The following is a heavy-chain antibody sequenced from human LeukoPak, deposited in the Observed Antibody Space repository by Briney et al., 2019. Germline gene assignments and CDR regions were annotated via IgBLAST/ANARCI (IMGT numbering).Heavy chain of an antibody. CDR1: GGSISSSSYY. CDR2: IYYSGST. D-gene: IGHD3-10*01. J-gene: IGHJ4*02. CDR3: ARGPLYDRSESFDY. Sequence: SETLSPTCTVSGGSISSSSYYWGWIRQPPGKGLEWIGSIYYSGSTYYNPSLKSRVTISVDTSKNQFSLKLSSVTAADTAVYYCARGPLYDRSESFDYWGQGTLVTVSS. V-gene: IGHV4-39*01.